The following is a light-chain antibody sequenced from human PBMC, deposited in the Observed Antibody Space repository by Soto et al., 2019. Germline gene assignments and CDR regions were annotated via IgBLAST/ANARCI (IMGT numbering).Light chain of an antibody. Sequence: QSVLTQPPSASATPGQTVTISCSGRYSNIGSNFVSWYQRLPGTAPKLLIYSINQRPSGVPDRFSGSKSGTSASLTISGFQSEDEADYFCSSWDDSLDGPVFGGGTKLTVL. CDR2: SIN. V-gene: IGLV1-44*01. CDR3: SSWDDSLDGPV. CDR1: YSNIGSNF. J-gene: IGLJ3*02.